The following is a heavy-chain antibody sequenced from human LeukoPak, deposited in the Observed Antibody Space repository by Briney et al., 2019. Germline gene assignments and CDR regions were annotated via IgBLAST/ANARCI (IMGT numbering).Heavy chain of an antibody. CDR1: GGSFSGYY. V-gene: IGHV4-34*09. J-gene: IGHJ3*02. CDR2: INHSGST. Sequence: PSETLSLTCAVYGGSFSGYYWSWIRQPPGKGLEWIGEINHSGSTNYNPSLKSRVTISVDTSKNQFSLKLSSVTAADTAVYYCATNTVTTYDAFDIWGQGTMVTVSS. D-gene: IGHD4-17*01. CDR3: ATNTVTTYDAFDI.